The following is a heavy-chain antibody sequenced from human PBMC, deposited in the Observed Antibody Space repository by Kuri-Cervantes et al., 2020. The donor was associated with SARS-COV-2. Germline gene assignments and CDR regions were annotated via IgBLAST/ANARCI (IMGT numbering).Heavy chain of an antibody. V-gene: IGHV4-59*12. CDR2: IYYSGST. CDR3: ARWGYYDFWSGYVGGDYYYYMDV. J-gene: IGHJ6*03. Sequence: ESLKISCTVAGGSISSYYWSWIRQPPGKGLEWIGYIYYSGSTNFNPSLKSRVTISVDTSKNQFSLKLGSVTAADTAVYYCARWGYYDFWSGYVGGDYYYYMDVWGKGTTVTVSS. D-gene: IGHD3-3*01. CDR1: GGSISSYY.